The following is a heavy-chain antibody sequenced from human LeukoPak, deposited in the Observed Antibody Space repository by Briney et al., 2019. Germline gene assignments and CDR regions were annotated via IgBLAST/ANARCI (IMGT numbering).Heavy chain of an antibody. Sequence: GGSLRLSCAASGFTFSSYAMSWVPQAPGRGRELVAVISGSCGSTYYADSVRGRFTISRDNSNNMLYLRMNSLRAEDTAVYFCATTPSEGAQVLDYWGQGTLVTVSS. CDR2: ISGSCGST. CDR1: GFTFSSYA. D-gene: IGHD2-15*01. CDR3: ATTPSEGAQVLDY. V-gene: IGHV3-23*01. J-gene: IGHJ4*02.